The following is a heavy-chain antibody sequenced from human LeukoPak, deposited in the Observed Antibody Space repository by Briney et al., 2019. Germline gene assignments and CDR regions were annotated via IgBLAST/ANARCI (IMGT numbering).Heavy chain of an antibody. J-gene: IGHJ4*02. CDR2: IRHDGRDK. Sequence: GVSLRLSCAASGFTFSNHGMHWVRQAPCKGPEWVAFIRHDGRDKDYADSVQGRFTISRDNSKNTLYLQMNSLRAEDTAVYYCAKLLSGSYSSVDYWGQGTLVTVSS. CDR3: AKLLSGSYSSVDY. V-gene: IGHV3-30*02. D-gene: IGHD1-26*01. CDR1: GFTFSNHG.